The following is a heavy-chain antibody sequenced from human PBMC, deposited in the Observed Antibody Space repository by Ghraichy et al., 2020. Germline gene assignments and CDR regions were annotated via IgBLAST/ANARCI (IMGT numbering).Heavy chain of an antibody. D-gene: IGHD2-21*02. CDR2: IIPIFGTA. CDR3: ARRVVVVTAIGSYYYYGMDV. V-gene: IGHV1-69*13. J-gene: IGHJ6*02. Sequence: SVKVSCKASGGTFSSYAISWVRQAPRQGLEWMGGIIPIFGTANYAQKFQGRVTITADESTSTAYMELSSLRSEDTAVYYCARRVVVVTAIGSYYYYGMDVWGQGTTVTVSS. CDR1: GGTFSSYA.